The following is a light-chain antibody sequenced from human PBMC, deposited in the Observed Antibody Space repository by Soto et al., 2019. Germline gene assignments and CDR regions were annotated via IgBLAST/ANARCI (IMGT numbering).Light chain of an antibody. J-gene: IGLJ2*01. CDR1: SSDVGSYNL. V-gene: IGLV2-23*01. CDR3: CSYASSGTVV. Sequence: QSALTQPASVSGSPGQSITISCTGTSSDVGSYNLVSWYQQHPGKAPKLMIYEGSKRPSGVSNRFSGSKSGNTASLTISGLQAEDEDDYYCCSYASSGTVVFGGGTKLTVL. CDR2: EGS.